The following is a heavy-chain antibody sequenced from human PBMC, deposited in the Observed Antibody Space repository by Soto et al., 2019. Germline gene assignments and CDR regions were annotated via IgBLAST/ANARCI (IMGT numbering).Heavy chain of an antibody. Sequence: GGSLRLSCAASGFTFSDYYMSWIRQAPGKGLEWVSYISSSGSTIYYADSVKGRFTISRENAKNSLYLKMNSLRAEDTAVYYCARDSNLRYFDWLFWGQGTLVTVSS. V-gene: IGHV3-11*01. CDR2: ISSSGSTI. CDR3: ARDSNLRYFDWLF. CDR1: GFTFSDYY. D-gene: IGHD3-9*01. J-gene: IGHJ4*02.